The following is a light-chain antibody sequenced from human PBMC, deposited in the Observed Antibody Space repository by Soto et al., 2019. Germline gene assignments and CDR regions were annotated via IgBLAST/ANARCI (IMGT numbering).Light chain of an antibody. CDR3: QDYGTSAPWT. V-gene: IGKV3-20*01. CDR1: QTIRGNE. J-gene: IGKJ1*01. CDR2: RGS. Sequence: EVVLTQSPGTLSLSPGERATLSCRASQTIRGNELAWYQQKPGQAPRLLIYRGSSRATGIPDRFSGRGSGTDFTLTISGMEPEDFAVYYCQDYGTSAPWTFGQGTKVEIK.